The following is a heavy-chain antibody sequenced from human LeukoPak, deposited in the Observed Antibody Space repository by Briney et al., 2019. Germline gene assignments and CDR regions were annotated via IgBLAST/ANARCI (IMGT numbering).Heavy chain of an antibody. CDR1: GYTFTSND. Sequence: ASVKVSCKASGYTFTSNDINWVRQATGQGLEWMGWMNPNSGNTAYAQKFQGRVTMTRNTAISTAYMELSSLRSEDTAVYYCARPKSIYDSSGYYPLDYWGPGTLVTVSS. CDR3: ARPKSIYDSSGYYPLDY. V-gene: IGHV1-8*01. J-gene: IGHJ4*02. CDR2: MNPNSGNT. D-gene: IGHD3-22*01.